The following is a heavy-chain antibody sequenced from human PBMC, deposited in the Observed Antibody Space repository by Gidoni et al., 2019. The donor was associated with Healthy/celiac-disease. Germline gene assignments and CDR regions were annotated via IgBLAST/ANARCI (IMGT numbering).Heavy chain of an antibody. J-gene: IGHJ3*02. D-gene: IGHD2-21*02. V-gene: IGHV4-61*02. Sequence: QVQLHESVPGLVKPSQTLSLTCTVSGGSISSGSYYWSWIRQPAGKGLEWIGRIYTSGSTNYNPSLKSRVTISVDTSKNQFSLKLSAVTAADTAVYYCASVCGGDCYSALAAFDIWGQGTMVTVSS. CDR3: ASVCGGDCYSALAAFDI. CDR2: IYTSGST. CDR1: GGSISSGSYY.